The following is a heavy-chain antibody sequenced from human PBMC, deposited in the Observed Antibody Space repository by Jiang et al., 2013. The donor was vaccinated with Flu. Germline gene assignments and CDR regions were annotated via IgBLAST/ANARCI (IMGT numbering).Heavy chain of an antibody. J-gene: IGHJ2*01. Sequence: IRQSPSRGLEWLGRTYYRSKWYNDYAVSVKSRITINPDTSKNQFSLQLNSVTPEDTAVYYCARDPTPTREQQLVQRKWHWYFDLWGRGTLVTVSS. D-gene: IGHD6-13*01. V-gene: IGHV6-1*01. CDR2: TYYRSKWYN. CDR3: ARDPTPTREQQLVQRKWHWYFDL.